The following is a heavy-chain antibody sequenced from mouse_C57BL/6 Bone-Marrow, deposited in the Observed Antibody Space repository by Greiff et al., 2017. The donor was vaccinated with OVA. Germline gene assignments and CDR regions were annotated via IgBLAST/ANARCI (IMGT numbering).Heavy chain of an antibody. V-gene: IGHV1-55*01. CDR2: IYPGSGST. CDR3: AKGAVAFYYYAMDY. Sequence: QVQLQQSGAELVKPGASVKMSCKASGYTFTSYWITWVKQMPGQGLEWIGDIYPGSGSTNYNEKFKSKATLTVDTSSSTAYMQLSSLTSEDSAVYYCAKGAVAFYYYAMDYWGQGTSVTVSS. D-gene: IGHD1-1*01. J-gene: IGHJ4*01. CDR1: GYTFTSYW.